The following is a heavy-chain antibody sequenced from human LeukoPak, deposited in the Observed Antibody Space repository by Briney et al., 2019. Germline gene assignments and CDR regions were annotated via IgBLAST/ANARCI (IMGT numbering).Heavy chain of an antibody. D-gene: IGHD3-3*01. CDR1: GFTFSSYG. CDR3: AKEDSIFGVVIAPFDY. Sequence: QSGGSLRLSCAASGFTFSSYGMHWVRQAQGKGLEGVAFIRYDGSNKYYADSVKGRFTISRDNSKNTLYLQMNSLRAEDTAVYYCAKEDSIFGVVIAPFDYWGQGTLVTVPS. CDR2: IRYDGSNK. J-gene: IGHJ4*02. V-gene: IGHV3-30*02.